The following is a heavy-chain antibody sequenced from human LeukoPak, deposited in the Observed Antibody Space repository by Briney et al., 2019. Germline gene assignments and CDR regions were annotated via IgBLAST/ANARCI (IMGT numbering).Heavy chain of an antibody. Sequence: ASVKLPCKASGYTFTSYGISWVREAPGQGLEWMGWISAYNGNTNYAQKLQGRVTMTTDTSTSTAYMELRSLRSDDTAVYYCARDTSRSSSWYYVDYWGQGTLVTVSS. V-gene: IGHV1-18*01. CDR3: ARDTSRSSSWYYVDY. D-gene: IGHD6-13*01. J-gene: IGHJ4*02. CDR1: GYTFTSYG. CDR2: ISAYNGNT.